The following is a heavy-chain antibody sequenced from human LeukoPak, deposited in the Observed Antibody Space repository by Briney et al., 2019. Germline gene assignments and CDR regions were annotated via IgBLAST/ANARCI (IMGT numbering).Heavy chain of an antibody. D-gene: IGHD3-22*01. V-gene: IGHV4-61*02. J-gene: IGHJ3*02. CDR2: IYTSGST. Sequence: PSETLSLTCTVSGGSINSGGYYWSWIRQPAGKGLEWIGRIYTSGSTNYNPSLKSRVTISVDTSKNQFSLKLSSVTAADTAVYYCAVTLDYYDSSGYYIWGQGTMVTVSS. CDR3: AVTLDYYDSSGYYI. CDR1: GGSINSGGYY.